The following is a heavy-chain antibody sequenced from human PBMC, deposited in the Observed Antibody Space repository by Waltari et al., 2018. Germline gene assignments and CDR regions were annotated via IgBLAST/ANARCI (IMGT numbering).Heavy chain of an antibody. CDR3: ARRLYPLTVIPGGAPFDY. Sequence: EVPLEQSGAEVKKPGESLKISCQGSGYSFPNYWIGWVPQMPGKGLEWMGIIFPGDSDTRYSPSFQGQVTISADKSISTAYLQWSTLKASDTAMYYCARRLYPLTVIPGGAPFDYWGQGTLVTVSS. V-gene: IGHV5-51*01. CDR1: GYSFPNYW. D-gene: IGHD4-4*01. CDR2: IFPGDSDT. J-gene: IGHJ4*02.